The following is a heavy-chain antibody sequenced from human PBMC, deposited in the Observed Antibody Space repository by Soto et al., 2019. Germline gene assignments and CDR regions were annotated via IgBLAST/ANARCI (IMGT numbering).Heavy chain of an antibody. CDR1: GGSISGGVHS. CDR2: IFDSGST. J-gene: IGHJ2*01. D-gene: IGHD2-8*01. CDR3: AREIMPLTNDWYFDL. Sequence: QVQLQESGPGLVKPSETLSLTCTVSGGSISGGVHSWSWIRQPPGKGLEWLGHIFDSGSTYYNPSLKSRLTISVDTSQNQFSLRLSSVTAADTAVYYCAREIMPLTNDWYFDLWGRGTLVTVSS. V-gene: IGHV4-30-4*01.